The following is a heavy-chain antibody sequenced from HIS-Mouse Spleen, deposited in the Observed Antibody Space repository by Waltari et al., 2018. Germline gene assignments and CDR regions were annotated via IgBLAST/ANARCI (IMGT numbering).Heavy chain of an antibody. CDR1: GGSISSYS. D-gene: IGHD3-10*01. J-gene: IGHJ5*02. CDR3: ARVDYYGSGRGEA. CDR2: IYTSGST. V-gene: IGHV4-4*07. Sequence: QVQLQESGPGLVKPSETLSLPCTVSGGSISSYSWRWLRQPAGKGLEWIGRIYTSGSTNYNPSLKSRVTMSVDTSKNQFSLKLSSVTAADTAVYYCARVDYYGSGRGEAWGQGTLVTVSS.